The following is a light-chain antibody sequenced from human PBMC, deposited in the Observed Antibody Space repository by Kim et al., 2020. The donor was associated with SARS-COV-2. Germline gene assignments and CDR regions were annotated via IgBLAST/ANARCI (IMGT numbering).Light chain of an antibody. CDR3: QKCGRAPWT. CDR2: AAS. Sequence: DIQLTQSPSSLSVSVGDRATITCRASQDISNYLAWFQLKPGKAPKLLIYAASAMQPGVPSRFSGSGSGTDFTLTITSLQPEDVATYYCQKCGRAPWTFGQGTKVDIK. CDR1: QDISNY. J-gene: IGKJ1*01. V-gene: IGKV1-27*01.